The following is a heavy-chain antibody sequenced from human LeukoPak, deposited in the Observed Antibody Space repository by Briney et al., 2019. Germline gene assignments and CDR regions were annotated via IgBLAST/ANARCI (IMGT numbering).Heavy chain of an antibody. Sequence: PSETLSLTCTVSGGSISSSSYYWGWIRQPPGKGLEWIGSIYYSGSTYYNPSLKSRVTISVDTSKNQFSLKLSSVTAADTAVYYCARQGYSPYYYYYYMDVCGKGTTVTVSS. D-gene: IGHD5-18*01. CDR3: ARQGYSPYYYYYYMDV. V-gene: IGHV4-39*01. CDR1: GGSISSSSYY. CDR2: IYYSGST. J-gene: IGHJ6*03.